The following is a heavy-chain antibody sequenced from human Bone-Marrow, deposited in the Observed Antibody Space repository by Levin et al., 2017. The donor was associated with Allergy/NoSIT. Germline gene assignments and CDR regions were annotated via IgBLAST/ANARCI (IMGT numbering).Heavy chain of an antibody. Sequence: GESLKISCAASGFTLSTYWMSWVRQAPGKGLEWVASIKLDGSEKYFVESVKGRFTISRDNAKSSVYLQMNSLRDEDTALYYCARARAPRRDIVTRHFDLWGRGTLVTVSS. D-gene: IGHD5-12*01. CDR2: IKLDGSEK. J-gene: IGHJ2*01. CDR1: GFTLSTYW. V-gene: IGHV3-7*01. CDR3: ARARAPRRDIVTRHFDL.